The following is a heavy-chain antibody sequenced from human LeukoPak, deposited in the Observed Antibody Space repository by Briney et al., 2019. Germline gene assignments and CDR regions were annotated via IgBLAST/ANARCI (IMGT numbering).Heavy chain of an antibody. D-gene: IGHD3-3*01. Sequence: GGSLGLSCAASGSTFSDYYMSWTRQAPGKGLEWVSYISSSGSTIYYADSVKGRFTISRDNAKNSLYLQMNSLRAEDTAVYYCARDSNDLGPLEQGWFDPWGQGTLVTVSS. V-gene: IGHV3-11*01. J-gene: IGHJ5*02. CDR1: GSTFSDYY. CDR2: ISSSGSTI. CDR3: ARDSNDLGPLEQGWFDP.